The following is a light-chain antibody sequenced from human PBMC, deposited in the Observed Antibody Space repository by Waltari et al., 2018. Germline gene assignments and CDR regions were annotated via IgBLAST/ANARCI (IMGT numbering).Light chain of an antibody. CDR2: DAS. J-gene: IGKJ3*01. V-gene: IGKV1-33*01. Sequence: DIQMTQSPSYLSASVGDRVTITCQASQDISNYLNWYQQKPGKAPKPLIYDASNLETGVPSRFSGSGSGTDFTFTISSLQPEDIATYYCQQYDNLPRFTFGPGTKVDIK. CDR3: QQYDNLPRFT. CDR1: QDISNY.